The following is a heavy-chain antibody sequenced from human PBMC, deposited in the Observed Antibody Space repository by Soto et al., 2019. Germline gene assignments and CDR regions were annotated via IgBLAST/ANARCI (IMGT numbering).Heavy chain of an antibody. CDR1: GFTFSDYY. CDR3: ARVTYYYDSSGYYAFDY. D-gene: IGHD3-22*01. Sequence: QVQLVESGGGLVKPGGSLRLSCAASGFTFSDYYMSWIRQAPGKGLEWVSYISSSSSYTNYADSVKGRFTISRDNAKNSLYLQMNSLRAEDTAVYYCARVTYYYDSSGYYAFDYWGQGTRVTVSS. V-gene: IGHV3-11*05. CDR2: ISSSSSYT. J-gene: IGHJ4*02.